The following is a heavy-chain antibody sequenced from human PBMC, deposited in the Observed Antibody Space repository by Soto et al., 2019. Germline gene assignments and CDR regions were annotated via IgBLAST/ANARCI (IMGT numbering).Heavy chain of an antibody. D-gene: IGHD3-22*01. V-gene: IGHV3-23*01. CDR3: AKVPRRKEYDDSSGYYYRWLDSLDD. Sequence: EVQLLESGGCLVQPGGSLRLSCAASGFTFSRYAMRWVRQAPGTGLEWVSAISGSGGSTYYADSVKGRFTISRDTSKNTLYLQMNSLRAEDTAVYYGAKVPRRKEYDDSSGYYYRWLDSLDDWGKGTLVTVSS. CDR2: ISGSGGST. CDR1: GFTFSRYA. J-gene: IGHJ4*02.